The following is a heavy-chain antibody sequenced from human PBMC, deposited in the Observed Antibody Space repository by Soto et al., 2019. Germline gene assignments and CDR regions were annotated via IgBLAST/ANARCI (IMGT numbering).Heavy chain of an antibody. CDR2: IYYNGGT. D-gene: IGHD1-1*01. V-gene: IGHV4-31*03. CDR1: GGSIRSYDHY. CDR3: ARGTDRYKCGY. Sequence: QVQLQESGPGLVMPSQTLSLTCIVSGGSIRSYDHYWSWIRQRPGKGLEWIGYIYYNGGTHYNPSLQSRVTISVDRSKDQFSLMLSSVTAAGTAVYYCARGTDRYKCGYWGQGILVTVSS. J-gene: IGHJ4*02.